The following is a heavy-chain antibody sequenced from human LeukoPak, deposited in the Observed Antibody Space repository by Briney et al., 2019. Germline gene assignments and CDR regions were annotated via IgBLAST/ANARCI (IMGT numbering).Heavy chain of an antibody. D-gene: IGHD3-22*01. CDR1: GYTFTTYG. Sequence: ASVTVSCKASGYTFTTYGISWVRQAPGQGLEWMGWISAYNGNTNYAQKFQGRVTMTTDTSTSTAYMELRSLRSDDTAVYYCARGSTARYYYDSSGYYRGAVDYWGQGTLVTISS. CDR3: ARGSTARYYYDSSGYYRGAVDY. CDR2: ISAYNGNT. V-gene: IGHV1-18*01. J-gene: IGHJ4*02.